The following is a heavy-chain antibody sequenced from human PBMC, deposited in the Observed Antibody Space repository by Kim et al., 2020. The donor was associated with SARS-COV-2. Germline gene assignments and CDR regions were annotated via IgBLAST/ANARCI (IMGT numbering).Heavy chain of an antibody. CDR1: GFTFSRYW. D-gene: IGHD3-16*01. Sequence: GGSLRLSCAAPGFTFSRYWMHWVRQAPGKGLEWVSRIKSDGRSTSYADSVKGRFTISRDNAKNTLYLQMNSLRAEDTAVYYCASDPDPGGYSYFDLWGRGTLVTVSS. CDR2: IKSDGRST. J-gene: IGHJ2*01. CDR3: ASDPDPGGYSYFDL. V-gene: IGHV3-74*01.